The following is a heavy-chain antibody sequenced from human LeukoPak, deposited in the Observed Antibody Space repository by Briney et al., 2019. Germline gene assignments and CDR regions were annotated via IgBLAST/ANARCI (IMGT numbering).Heavy chain of an antibody. CDR2: IDHSGIT. J-gene: IGHJ3*01. CDR3: ARGGIYRSGWYRGAFDV. V-gene: IGHV4-34*01. CDR1: GVSFSGYF. Sequence: SETLSLTCGVYGVSFSGYFWNWIRQPPGKGLEWIGEIDHSGITNYNPSLKSRVTISIDTSNNQFSLRLSSVTVADTAVYYCARGGIYRSGWYRGAFDVWGQGTTVTVSS. D-gene: IGHD6-19*01.